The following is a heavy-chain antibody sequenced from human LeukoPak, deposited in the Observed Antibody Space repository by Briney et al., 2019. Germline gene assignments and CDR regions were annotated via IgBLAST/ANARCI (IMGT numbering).Heavy chain of an antibody. CDR3: ARRVGYCSSTSCYGYSYYFMDV. CDR1: GGSISSYY. CDR2: IYYSGST. J-gene: IGHJ6*03. V-gene: IGHV4-59*01. D-gene: IGHD2-2*01. Sequence: SETLSLTCTVSGGSISSYYWSWIRQPPGKGLEWIGYIYYSGSTNYNPSLKSRVTISVDTSKNQISLKLSSVTAADTAVYYCARRVGYCSSTSCYGYSYYFMDVWGKGTTVTISS.